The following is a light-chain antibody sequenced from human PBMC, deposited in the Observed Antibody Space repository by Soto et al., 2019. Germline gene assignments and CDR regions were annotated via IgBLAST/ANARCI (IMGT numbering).Light chain of an antibody. J-gene: IGKJ4*01. CDR3: QQRSNWPST. V-gene: IGKV3-11*01. CDR2: DAS. CDR1: QSVSGY. Sequence: EIVLTHSPATLSLSPGNRATLSCRASQSVSGYLAWYQQKPGQAPRLLIYDASNRATGIPARFSGSGSGTNFPRTITSLGPEDFAVCYCQQRSNWPSTFGGGTKVQI.